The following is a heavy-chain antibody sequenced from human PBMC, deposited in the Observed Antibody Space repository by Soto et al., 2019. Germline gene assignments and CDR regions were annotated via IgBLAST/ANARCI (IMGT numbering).Heavy chain of an antibody. CDR1: GGSFSGYS. J-gene: IGHJ6*02. V-gene: IGHV4-34*01. CDR3: ARDWDYYYYYGMDV. Sequence: SETLSLTCAVNGGSFSGYSWSSIRQPPGKGLEWIGEINHSGSTNYNPSLKSRVTISVDTSKNQFSLKLSSVTAADTAVYYCARDWDYYYYYGMDVWGQGTTVT. D-gene: IGHD7-27*01. CDR2: INHSGST.